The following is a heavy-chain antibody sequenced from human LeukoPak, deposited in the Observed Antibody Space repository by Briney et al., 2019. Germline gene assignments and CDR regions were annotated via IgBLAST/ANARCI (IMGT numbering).Heavy chain of an antibody. D-gene: IGHD3-22*01. CDR2: ISYDGSNK. J-gene: IGHJ4*02. CDR1: GFTFSSYA. V-gene: IGHV3-30-3*01. CDR3: ARAYYDSSGYYEAAHCFDY. Sequence: GGSLRLSCAASGFTFSSYAMHWVRQAPGKGLEWVAVISYDGSNKYYADSVKGRFTISRDNSKNTLYLQMNSLRAEDTAVYYCARAYYDSSGYYEAAHCFDYWGQGTLVTVSS.